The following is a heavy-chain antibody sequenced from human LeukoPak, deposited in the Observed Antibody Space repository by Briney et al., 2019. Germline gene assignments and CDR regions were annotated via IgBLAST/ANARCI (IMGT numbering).Heavy chain of an antibody. CDR3: ARDNSVGDVAWWFDP. V-gene: IGHV1-2*02. CDR2: INPDSGGT. Sequence: ASVKVSCKASGYTFIGYYIHWVRQAPGQGLEWMGWINPDSGGTNYAQKFQGRVTMTRDMSTTTDYMELSSLRSEDTAVYYCARDNSVGDVAWWFDPWGQGTLVTVSS. CDR1: GYTFIGYY. D-gene: IGHD1-26*01. J-gene: IGHJ5*02.